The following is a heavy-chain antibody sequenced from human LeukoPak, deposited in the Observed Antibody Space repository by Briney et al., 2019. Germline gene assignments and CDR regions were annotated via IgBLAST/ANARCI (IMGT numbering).Heavy chain of an antibody. D-gene: IGHD3-22*01. CDR2: IIPIFGTA. Sequence: ASVKVSCKASGGTFSSYAISWVRQAPGQGLEWMGGIIPIFGTANYAQKFQGRVTITADESTSTAYMDLSSLRSEDTAVYYCARDPYYYDSSGYYRSRNFDYWGQGTLVTVSS. V-gene: IGHV1-69*13. CDR3: ARDPYYYDSSGYYRSRNFDY. J-gene: IGHJ4*02. CDR1: GGTFSSYA.